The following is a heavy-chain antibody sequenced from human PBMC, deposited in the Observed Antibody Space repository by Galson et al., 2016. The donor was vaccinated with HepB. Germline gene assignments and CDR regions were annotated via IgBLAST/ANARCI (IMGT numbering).Heavy chain of an antibody. V-gene: IGHV3-23*01. CDR1: GFTFSSYA. D-gene: IGHD1-14*01. CDR2: ISDSGVTT. CDR3: AKAPEASP. J-gene: IGHJ5*02. Sequence: SLRLSCAASGFTFSSYAMSWVRQAPGKGLEWVSSISDSGVTTYDADSVKGRFTISRDNSKNTLSLQMDGLRGEDTAVYYSAKAPEASPWGQGTLVTVSS.